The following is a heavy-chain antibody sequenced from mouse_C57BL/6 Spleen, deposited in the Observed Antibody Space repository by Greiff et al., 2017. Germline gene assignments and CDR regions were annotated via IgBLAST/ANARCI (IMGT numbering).Heavy chain of an antibody. J-gene: IGHJ2*02. V-gene: IGHV1-50*01. CDR1: GYTFTSYW. CDR2: IDPSDSYT. CDR3: ARWKYDSPTGYYFDY. D-gene: IGHD1-1*01. Sequence: QVQLQQPGAELVKPGASVKLSCKASGYTFTSYWMQWVKQRPGQGLEWIGEIDPSDSYTNYNQKFKGKATLTVDTSSSTAYMQLSSLTSEDSAVYYCARWKYDSPTGYYFDYWGQGTSLTVSS.